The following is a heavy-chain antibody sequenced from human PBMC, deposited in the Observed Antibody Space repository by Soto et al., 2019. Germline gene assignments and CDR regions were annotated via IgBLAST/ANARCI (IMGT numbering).Heavy chain of an antibody. CDR3: AKDTPVVMSLFDS. CDR1: EFTFYTYA. Sequence: GWSLRLSCTASEFTFYTYAMTWFRQAPGKGLEWVSSITDTGVSTYYADSVKGRFTISRDNSRNTLYLQMNSLRTDDTAVYYCAKDTPVVMSLFDSWGRGTLVTVSS. J-gene: IGHJ4*02. D-gene: IGHD2-21*01. CDR2: ITDTGVST. V-gene: IGHV3-23*01.